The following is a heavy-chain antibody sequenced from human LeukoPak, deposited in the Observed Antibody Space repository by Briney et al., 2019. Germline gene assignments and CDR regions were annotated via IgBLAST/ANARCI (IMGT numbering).Heavy chain of an antibody. Sequence: SGTLSLTCTVSGGSISSSSYYWGWIRQPPGKGLEWIGSIYYSGSTYYNPSLKSRVTISVDTSKNQFSLKLSSVTAADTAVYYCARATQMATITGYWGQGTLVTVSS. J-gene: IGHJ4*02. CDR1: GGSISSSSYY. CDR2: IYYSGST. CDR3: ARATQMATITGY. D-gene: IGHD5-24*01. V-gene: IGHV4-39*07.